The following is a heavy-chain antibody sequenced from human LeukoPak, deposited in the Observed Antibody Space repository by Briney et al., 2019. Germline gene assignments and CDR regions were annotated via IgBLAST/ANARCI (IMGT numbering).Heavy chain of an antibody. D-gene: IGHD2-2*01. CDR3: ARDSYSDIVVVPGASGDAFDI. Sequence: PGGSLRLSCAASGFTFSSYGMHWVRQAPGKGLEWVAVIWYDGSNKYYADSVKGRFTISRDNSKNTLYLQMNSLRAEDTAVYYCARDSYSDIVVVPGASGDAFDIWGQGTMVSVCS. CDR2: IWYDGSNK. J-gene: IGHJ3*02. V-gene: IGHV3-33*01. CDR1: GFTFSSYG.